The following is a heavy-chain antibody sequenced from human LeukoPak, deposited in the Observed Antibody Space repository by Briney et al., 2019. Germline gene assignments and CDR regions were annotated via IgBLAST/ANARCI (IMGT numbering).Heavy chain of an antibody. V-gene: IGHV3-48*04. Sequence: GGSLRLSCAASGLTLSNYAMSWVRQAPGKGLEWVSFISSSSITIYYADSVKGRFTISRDNAEKSLYLQMNSLRAEDTAVYYCARDRGGSYSAIDYWGQGTLVTVSS. J-gene: IGHJ4*02. CDR2: ISSSSITI. CDR3: ARDRGGSYSAIDY. CDR1: GLTLSNYA. D-gene: IGHD2-15*01.